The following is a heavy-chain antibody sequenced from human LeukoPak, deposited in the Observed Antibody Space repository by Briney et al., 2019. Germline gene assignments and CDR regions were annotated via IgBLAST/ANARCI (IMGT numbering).Heavy chain of an antibody. CDR1: GFTFDDYA. D-gene: IGHD3-10*01. CDR2: ISWNSGSI. CDR3: ANQAYYGSGSPFDY. Sequence: SGGSLRLSCAASGFTFDDYAMHWVRQAPGKGLEWVSGISWNSGSIGYADSVKGRFTISRDNAKNSLYLQMNSLRAEDTALYYCANQAYYGSGSPFDYWGQGTLVTVSS. V-gene: IGHV3-9*01. J-gene: IGHJ4*02.